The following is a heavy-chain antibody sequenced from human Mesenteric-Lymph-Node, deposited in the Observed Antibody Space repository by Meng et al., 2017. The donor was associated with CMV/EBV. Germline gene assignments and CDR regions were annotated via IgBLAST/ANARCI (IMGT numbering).Heavy chain of an antibody. CDR3: IRHDGYFDQ. CDR2: ISYDGSNK. J-gene: IGHJ4*02. CDR1: GFPFSSYG. D-gene: IGHD1-1*01. V-gene: IGHV3-30*03. Sequence: RLSCAASGFPFSSYGMHWVRQAPGKGLEWVAYISYDGSNKYYADSVKGRFTISRDNSKNTLFLQMNSLRIEDAAVYYCIRHDGYFDQWGQGTLVTVSS.